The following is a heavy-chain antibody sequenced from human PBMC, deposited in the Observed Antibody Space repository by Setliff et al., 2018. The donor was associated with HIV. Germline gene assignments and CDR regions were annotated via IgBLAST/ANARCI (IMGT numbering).Heavy chain of an antibody. J-gene: IGHJ4*02. CDR2: IHPSGGST. Sequence: ASVKVSCKASGYTFTSYYIHWVRQAPGQGLEWMGVIHPSGGSTSYAQSFQGRVTITADESTSTAYMELNSLRSEDTAVYYCARDGDYGEPFDYWGQGTLVTVSS. D-gene: IGHD4-17*01. CDR3: ARDGDYGEPFDY. CDR1: GYTFTSYY. V-gene: IGHV1-46*01.